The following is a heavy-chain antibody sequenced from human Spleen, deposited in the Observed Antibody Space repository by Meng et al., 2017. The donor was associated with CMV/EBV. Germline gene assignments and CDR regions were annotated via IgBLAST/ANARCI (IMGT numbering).Heavy chain of an antibody. CDR2: IDFDGSRT. V-gene: IGHV3-74*01. J-gene: IGHJ4*02. Sequence: CPASGFSFSTYWMQWVRRAPGKGLEWVSRIDFDGSRTTYADSVKGRFTISRDNAKNTLYLQMNSLRAEDTAVYYCAREMVRAYSVDYWGQGTLVTVSS. D-gene: IGHD3-10*01. CDR3: AREMVRAYSVDY. CDR1: GFSFSTYW.